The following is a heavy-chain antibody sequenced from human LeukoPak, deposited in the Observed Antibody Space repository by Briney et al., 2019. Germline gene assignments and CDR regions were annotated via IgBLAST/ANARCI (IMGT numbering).Heavy chain of an antibody. Sequence: SETLSLTCTVSRGSISSGSYYWSWIRQPAGKGLEWVGRIYTNGTTNYNPSLKSRVTISVDTSKNQFSLKLSSVTAADTAVYYCARHLLYYYDSSGYYRDAFDIWGQGTMVTVSS. CDR3: ARHLLYYYDSSGYYRDAFDI. CDR2: IYTNGTT. V-gene: IGHV4-61*02. CDR1: RGSISSGSYY. J-gene: IGHJ3*02. D-gene: IGHD3-22*01.